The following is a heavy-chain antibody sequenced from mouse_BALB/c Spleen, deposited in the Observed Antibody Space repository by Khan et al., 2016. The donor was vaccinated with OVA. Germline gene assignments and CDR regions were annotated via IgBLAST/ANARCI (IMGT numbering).Heavy chain of an antibody. V-gene: IGHV2-6-4*01. CDR3: ARAYYRYDGYYAMDY. D-gene: IGHD2-14*01. CDR1: GFSLSRYN. Sequence: VELVESGPGLVAPSQSLSITCTVSGFSLSRYNVHWVRQPPGKGLEWLGMIWGGGGTDYNSALKSRLSTSKDNAKSQVFIKMNSLQTDDTAMYYWARAYYRYDGYYAMDYWGQGTSVTVSS. J-gene: IGHJ4*01. CDR2: IWGGGGT.